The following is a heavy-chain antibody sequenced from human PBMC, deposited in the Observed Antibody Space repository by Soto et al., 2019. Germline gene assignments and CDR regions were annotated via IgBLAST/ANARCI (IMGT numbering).Heavy chain of an antibody. Sequence: QVQLVESGGGVVQPGRSLRLSCAASGFTFSSYGMHWVRQAPGKGLEWVAVIWYDGSNKYYADSVKGRFAISRDNPKNTLYLQMNSLRAEDTAVYYCARAEGATVVTGWFDPWGQGTLVTVSS. CDR2: IWYDGSNK. CDR1: GFTFSSYG. J-gene: IGHJ5*02. D-gene: IGHD4-17*01. CDR3: ARAEGATVVTGWFDP. V-gene: IGHV3-33*01.